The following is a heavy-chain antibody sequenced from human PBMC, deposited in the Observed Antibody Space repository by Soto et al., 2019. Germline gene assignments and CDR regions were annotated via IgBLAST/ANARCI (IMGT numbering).Heavy chain of an antibody. CDR3: AKGVPKDV. CDR2: ISGSGSTA. D-gene: IGHD2-8*01. Sequence: GGSLRLSCIASGFTFSSYAMSWVRQAPGKGLEWVSTISGSGSTAFYVDSVKGRFTLSRDNSKNTLYLQMDSLGAEDTAVYYCAKGVPKDVWGQGSLVTVSS. J-gene: IGHJ4*02. V-gene: IGHV3-23*01. CDR1: GFTFSSYA.